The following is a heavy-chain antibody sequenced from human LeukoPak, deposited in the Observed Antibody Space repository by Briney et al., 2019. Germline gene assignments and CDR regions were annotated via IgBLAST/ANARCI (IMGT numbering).Heavy chain of an antibody. CDR2: IIPILGIA. CDR3: AREWQEMATSDY. CDR1: GGXFSSYA. Sequence: SVKVSCKASGGXFSSYAISWVRQAPGQGLEWMGRIIPILGIANYAQKFQGRVTITADKSTSTAYMELSSLRSEDTAVYYCAREWQEMATSDYWGQGTLVTVSS. J-gene: IGHJ4*02. D-gene: IGHD5-24*01. V-gene: IGHV1-69*04.